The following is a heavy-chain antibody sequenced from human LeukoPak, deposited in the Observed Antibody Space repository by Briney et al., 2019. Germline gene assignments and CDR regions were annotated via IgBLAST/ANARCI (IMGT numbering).Heavy chain of an antibody. CDR3: ARGNYYGQAY. CDR2: INSDGSTT. V-gene: IGHV3-74*01. Sequence: GGSLRLSCGASGFTFSSYWMHWVRQAPGKGLVWISRINSDGSTTSYADSVKGRFTIYRDNAKNTLYLQMNSLRAEDTAVYYCARGNYYGQAYWGQGTLVTVSS. D-gene: IGHD3-10*01. CDR1: GFTFSSYW. J-gene: IGHJ4*02.